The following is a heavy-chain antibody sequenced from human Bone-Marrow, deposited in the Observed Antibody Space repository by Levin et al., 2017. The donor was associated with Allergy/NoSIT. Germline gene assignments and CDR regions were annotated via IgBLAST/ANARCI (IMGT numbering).Heavy chain of an antibody. CDR2: MNPNSGNT. V-gene: IGHV1-8*01. D-gene: IGHD6-19*01. J-gene: IGHJ4*02. CDR1: GYTFTSYD. CDR3: ARGEGVAGTSSGLLGY. Sequence: ASVKVSCKASGYTFTSYDINWVRQATGQGLEWMGWMNPNSGNTGYAQKFQGRVTMTRNTSISTAYMELSSLRSEDTAVYYCARGEGVAGTSSGLLGYWGQGTLVTVSS.